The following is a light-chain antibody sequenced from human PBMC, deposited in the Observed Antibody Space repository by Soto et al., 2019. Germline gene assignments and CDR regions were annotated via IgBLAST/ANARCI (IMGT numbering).Light chain of an antibody. CDR1: SSDVGGYNY. V-gene: IGLV2-14*01. CDR2: XXS. Sequence: QSALTQPASVSGSPGQSITISCTGTSSDVGGYNYVSWYQQHPGKAPKLMIYXXSNRXSXXXXRFSGSKSGNTASLTISGLQAEDEADYYCSSYTSSSPYVFGTGTKLTVL. CDR3: SSYTSSSPYV. J-gene: IGLJ1*01.